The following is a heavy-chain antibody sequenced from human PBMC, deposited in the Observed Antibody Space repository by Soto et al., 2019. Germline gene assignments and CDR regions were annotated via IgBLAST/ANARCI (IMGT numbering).Heavy chain of an antibody. CDR1: GFTFGDYV. CDR2: IRSKAYGGTT. V-gene: IGHV3-49*04. Sequence: GVLRLSCTASGFTFGDYVMSWVRQAPGKGLEWVGFIRSKAYGGTTEYAASVKGRFTISRDDSKSIAYLQMNSLKTEDTAVYYCTRDRPKWEQLTTNFDYWGQGTLVTAPQ. CDR3: TRDRPKWEQLTTNFDY. J-gene: IGHJ4*02. D-gene: IGHD1-26*01.